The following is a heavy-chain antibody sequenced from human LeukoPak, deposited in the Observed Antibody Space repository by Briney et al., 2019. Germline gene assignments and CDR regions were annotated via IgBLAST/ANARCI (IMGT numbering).Heavy chain of an antibody. CDR2: IRASGTLT. D-gene: IGHD6-25*01. V-gene: IGHV3-48*03. J-gene: IGHJ6*04. CDR1: GFTFSSYE. CDR3: ARDGTPIHSSGWVYIDV. Sequence: GGSLRLSCTASGFTFSSYEMNWVRQAPGKGLEWLSYIRASGTLTHYTDSVKGRFTISRDNAKNSLYLQMNSLRGEDTAVYYCARDGTPIHSSGWVYIDVWGKGTTVTISS.